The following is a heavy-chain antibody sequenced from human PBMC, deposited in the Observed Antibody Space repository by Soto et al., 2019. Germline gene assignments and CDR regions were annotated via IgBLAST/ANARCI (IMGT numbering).Heavy chain of an antibody. CDR3: VRVKVGDLFRFNWFFDL. D-gene: IGHD3-3*01. CDR2: IIPIFGTA. J-gene: IGHJ2*01. Sequence: ASVKVSCKASGGTFSSYAISWVRQAPGQGLEWMGGIIPIFGTANYAQKFQGRVTITADESTSTAYMELSSLRSEDTAVYYCVRVKVGDLFRFNWFFDLWGRGTLVTVSS. V-gene: IGHV1-69*13. CDR1: GGTFSSYA.